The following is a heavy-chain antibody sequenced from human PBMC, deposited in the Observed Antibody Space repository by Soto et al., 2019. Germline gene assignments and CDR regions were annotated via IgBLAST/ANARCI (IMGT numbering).Heavy chain of an antibody. V-gene: IGHV3-23*01. CDR2: ISGSGGST. CDR1: GFTFSSYA. D-gene: IGHD2-2*01. CDR3: AKVRVGCSSNSCYGFDY. J-gene: IGHJ4*02. Sequence: EVQLLESGGGLVQPGGSLRLSCAASGFTFSSYAMSWVRQAPGKGLEWVSAISGSGGSTYYADSVKGRFTISRDNSKNTLYLQRNSLRAEDTAVYYCAKVRVGCSSNSCYGFDYWGQGTLVTVSS.